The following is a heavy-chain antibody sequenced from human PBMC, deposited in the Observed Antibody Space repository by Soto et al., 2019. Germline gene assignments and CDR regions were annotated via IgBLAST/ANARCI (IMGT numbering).Heavy chain of an antibody. CDR2: ISAYNIKT. V-gene: IGHV1-18*01. CDR3: ARDAPPTDY. CDR1: GYTFTSYH. J-gene: IGHJ4*02. Sequence: QVQLVQSGAEVKKPGASVKVSCKTSGYTFTSYHISWVRQAPGQGLEWMGWISAYNIKTNYAQKFQGRVTMTTDTLTSTAYMELRSLRSDDTAVYYFARDAPPTDYWGQGTLVTVSS.